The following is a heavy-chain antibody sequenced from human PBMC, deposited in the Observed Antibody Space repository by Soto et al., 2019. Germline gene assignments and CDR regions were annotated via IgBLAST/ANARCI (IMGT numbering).Heavy chain of an antibody. CDR2: IYYSGST. CDR1: GSISTYY. V-gene: IGHV4-39*01. J-gene: IGHJ4*02. Sequence: SETLSLTCTVGSISTYYWGWIRQPPGKGLEWIGSIYYSGSTYYNPSLKSRVTISVDTSKNQFSLKLSSVTAADTAVYYCARHTPAISISDHWGQGTLVTVSS. CDR3: ARHTPAISISDH. D-gene: IGHD2-15*01.